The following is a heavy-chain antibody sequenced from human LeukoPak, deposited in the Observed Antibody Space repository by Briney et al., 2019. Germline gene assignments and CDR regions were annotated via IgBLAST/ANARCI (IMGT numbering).Heavy chain of an antibody. D-gene: IGHD6-13*01. CDR1: GFTFSSYA. J-gene: IGHJ4*02. V-gene: IGHV3-30*04. CDR3: ARETSSWYYFDY. Sequence: GGSLRLSCAASGFTFSSYAMHWVRQAPGKGLEWVAVISYDGSNKYYADSVKGRFTISRDNSKNTLYLQMNSLRAEDTAVYYCARETSSWYYFDYWDQGTLVTVSS. CDR2: ISYDGSNK.